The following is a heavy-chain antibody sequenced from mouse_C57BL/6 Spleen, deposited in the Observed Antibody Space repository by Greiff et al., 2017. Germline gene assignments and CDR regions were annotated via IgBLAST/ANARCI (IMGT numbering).Heavy chain of an antibody. CDR1: GYTFTDYY. Sequence: VQLQQSGPELVKPGASVKISCKASGYTFTDYYMNWVKQSHGKSLEWIGDINPNNGGTSYNQKFKGKATLTVDKSSSTAYMELRSLTSEDSAVYYCARLSPYFDYWGQGTTLTVSS. CDR3: ARLSPYFDY. CDR2: INPNNGGT. V-gene: IGHV1-26*01. J-gene: IGHJ2*01.